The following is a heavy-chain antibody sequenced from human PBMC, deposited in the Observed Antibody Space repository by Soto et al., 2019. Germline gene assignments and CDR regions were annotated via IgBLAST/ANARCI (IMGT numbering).Heavy chain of an antibody. V-gene: IGHV1-69*12. CDR3: ARGRDIVATIKYYGMDG. D-gene: IGHD5-12*01. Sequence: QVQLVQSGAEVKKPGSSVKVSCKASGGTFSSYAISWVRQAPGQGLEWMGGIIPIFGTANYAQKFQGRVTITADESTSKAYMELSSLRSEDTAGYYCARGRDIVATIKYYGMDGRGQGTTVTVSS. CDR1: GGTFSSYA. J-gene: IGHJ6*02. CDR2: IIPIFGTA.